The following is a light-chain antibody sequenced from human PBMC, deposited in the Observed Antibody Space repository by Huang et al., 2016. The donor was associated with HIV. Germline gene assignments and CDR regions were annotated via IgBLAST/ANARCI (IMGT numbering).Light chain of an antibody. Sequence: EIVLTQSPATLSFPPGERATLSCRASQSVSAYLAWYQQKPGQAPRLLIYGASNRATGIPARFSGRGSGTDFTLTISSLEPEDFAVYYCQQRSDWPLTFGGGTKVEIK. J-gene: IGKJ4*01. CDR3: QQRSDWPLT. CDR2: GAS. V-gene: IGKV3-11*01. CDR1: QSVSAY.